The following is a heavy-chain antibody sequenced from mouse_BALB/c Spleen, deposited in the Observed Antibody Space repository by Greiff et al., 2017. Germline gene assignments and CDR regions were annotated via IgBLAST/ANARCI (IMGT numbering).Heavy chain of an antibody. D-gene: IGHD2-1*01. V-gene: IGHV3-2*02. Sequence: EVKLQESGPGLVKPSQSLSLTCTVTGYSITSDYAWNWIRQFPGNKLEWMGYISYSGSTSYNPSLKSRISITRDTSKNQFFLQLNSVTTEDTATYYCARGGNYVPDLDVWGAGTTVTVSS. CDR1: GYSITSDYA. CDR3: ARGGNYVPDLDV. CDR2: ISYSGST. J-gene: IGHJ1*01.